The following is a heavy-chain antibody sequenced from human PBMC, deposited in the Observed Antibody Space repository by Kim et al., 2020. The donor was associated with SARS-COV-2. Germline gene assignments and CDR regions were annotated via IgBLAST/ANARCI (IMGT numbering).Heavy chain of an antibody. V-gene: IGHV1-69*13. CDR1: GGTFSSYA. D-gene: IGHD3-10*01. CDR2: IIPIFGTA. J-gene: IGHJ5*02. Sequence: SVKVSCKASGGTFSSYAISWVRQAPGQGLEWMGGIIPIFGTANYAQKFQGRVTITADESTSTAYMELSSLRSEDTAVYYCATAFRDYYGSERGGWFDPWGQGTLVTVSS. CDR3: ATAFRDYYGSERGGWFDP.